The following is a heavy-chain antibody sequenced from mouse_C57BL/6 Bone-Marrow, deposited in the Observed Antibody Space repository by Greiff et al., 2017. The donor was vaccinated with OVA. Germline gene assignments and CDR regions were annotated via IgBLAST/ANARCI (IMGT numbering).Heavy chain of an antibody. J-gene: IGHJ3*01. D-gene: IGHD2-3*01. CDR2: IYPGNGDT. V-gene: IGHV1-12*01. CDR1: GYTFTSYN. CDR3: ARSGVYDGYLGFAY. Sequence: QVQLQQSGAELVRPGASVKMSCKASGYTFTSYNMHWVKQTPRQGLEWIGAIYPGNGDTSYNQKCKGKATLTVDKSTSKANMQLRSRTSEDSAVYICARSGVYDGYLGFAYWGQGTLVTVSA.